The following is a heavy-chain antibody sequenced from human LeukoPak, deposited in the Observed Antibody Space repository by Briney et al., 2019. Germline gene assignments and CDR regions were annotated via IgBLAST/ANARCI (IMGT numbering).Heavy chain of an antibody. CDR3: ARGSRRITMIVVAFPTPNWFDP. CDR1: GGSISSGGYY. V-gene: IGHV4-31*03. D-gene: IGHD3-22*01. J-gene: IGHJ5*02. Sequence: PSETLSLTCTVSGGSISSGGYYWSWIRQHPGKGLEWIGYIYYSGSTYYNPSLKSRVTISVDMSKNQFSLKLSSVTAADTAVYYCARGSRRITMIVVAFPTPNWFDPWGQGTLVTVSS. CDR2: IYYSGST.